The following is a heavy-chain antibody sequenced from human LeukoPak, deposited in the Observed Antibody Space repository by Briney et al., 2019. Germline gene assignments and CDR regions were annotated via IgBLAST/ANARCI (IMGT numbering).Heavy chain of an antibody. V-gene: IGHV3-53*01. CDR1: GLTVTDNY. CDR2: IYSDGTT. CDR3: ARTNPVYGDYDY. J-gene: IGHJ4*02. Sequence: GRSLRLSCAVSGLTVTDNYMRWVRQAPGKGLEWVSVIYSDGTTYHADAVMGRFTISTDNYKNTLFLQMNNLRADDTAVYHCARTNPVYGDYDYWGQGTLVTVSS. D-gene: IGHD4-17*01.